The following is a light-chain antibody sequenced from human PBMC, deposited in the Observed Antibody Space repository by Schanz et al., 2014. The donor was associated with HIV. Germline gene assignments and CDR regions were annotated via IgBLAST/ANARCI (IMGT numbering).Light chain of an antibody. CDR2: DVS. Sequence: QSVLTQPASVSGTPGQSITISCTGSSSDVGGYNYVSWYQQHPDKAPKLMIYDVSDRPSGVSNRFSGSKSGNTASLTISGLQAEDEADYYCQSYDSGLSGILFGGGTKLTVL. V-gene: IGLV2-14*03. J-gene: IGLJ2*01. CDR3: QSYDSGLSGIL. CDR1: SSDVGGYNY.